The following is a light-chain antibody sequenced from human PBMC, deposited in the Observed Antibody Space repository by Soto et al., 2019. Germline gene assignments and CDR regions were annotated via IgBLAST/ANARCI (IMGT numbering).Light chain of an antibody. CDR3: QQYTEWPLT. CDR2: AAS. J-gene: IGKJ4*01. V-gene: IGKV3-15*01. Sequence: EIVLTQSPVTLSVSPGERVALSCRASQSVGDNLAWYQKKPGQAPRLLIYAASTRATGIAARFSGSGSGTEFTLTISSLQSEDFAVYYCQQYTEWPLTFGGGTKVEIK. CDR1: QSVGDN.